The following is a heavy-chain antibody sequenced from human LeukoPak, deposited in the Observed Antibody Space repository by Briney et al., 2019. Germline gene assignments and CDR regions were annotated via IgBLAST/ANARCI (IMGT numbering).Heavy chain of an antibody. CDR2: ISAYNGNT. D-gene: IGHD6-13*01. CDR3: ARFSPEGASSWPLDY. CDR1: GYTFTSYG. V-gene: IGHV1-18*01. J-gene: IGHJ4*02. Sequence: GASVKVSCKASGYTFTSYGISWVRQAPGQGLEWMGWISAYNGNTNYAQKLQGRVTMTTDTSTSTAYMELRSLRSDDTAVYYCARFSPEGASSWPLDYWGQGTLVTVSS.